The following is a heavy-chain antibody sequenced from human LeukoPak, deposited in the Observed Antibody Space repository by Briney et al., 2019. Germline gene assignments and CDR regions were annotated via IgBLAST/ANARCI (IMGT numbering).Heavy chain of an antibody. CDR3: ARDRHERWLQFHAAFDI. D-gene: IGHD5-24*01. CDR2: IIPIFGRA. Sequence: SVNVSCKASGGTFSNYAISWVRQAPGQGLEWMGGIIPIFGRANFAQKFQGRVTITTDESTSTAYMKLSSLRSEDTAVYYCARDRHERWLQFHAAFDIWGKGTMVTVSS. V-gene: IGHV1-69*05. J-gene: IGHJ3*02. CDR1: GGTFSNYA.